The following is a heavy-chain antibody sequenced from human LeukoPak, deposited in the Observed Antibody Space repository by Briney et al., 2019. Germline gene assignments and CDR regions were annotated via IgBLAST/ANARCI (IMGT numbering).Heavy chain of an antibody. D-gene: IGHD2-15*01. CDR2: ISGSGGST. J-gene: IGHJ4*02. V-gene: IGHV3-23*01. CDR1: GFTFSSYA. CDR3: AKDRNVVVVAAPYFDY. Sequence: PGGSLRLSCAASGFTFSSYAMSWVRPSPGKGLEWVAAISGSGGSTYYADSVKGRFTISRDNSKNTLYVQMNSLRAEDTAVYYCAKDRNVVVVAAPYFDYWGQGTLVTVSS.